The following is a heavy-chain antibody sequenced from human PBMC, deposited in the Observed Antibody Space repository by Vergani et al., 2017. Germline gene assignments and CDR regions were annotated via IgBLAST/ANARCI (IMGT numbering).Heavy chain of an antibody. V-gene: IGHV3-74*03. CDR2: IKSDGSIT. Sequence: DVHLAESGGGFFQPGGSLGLSCSASGFSFNSYWMHWVRQVPGKGLLWVSRIKSDGSITAYADSVKGRFTISRDNAQNTLYLQMNSLRVEDTGVYYCARSRXNETCYMSNWLDSWGQGTLVTVSS. J-gene: IGHJ5*01. CDR3: ARSRXNETCYMSNWLDS. CDR1: GFSFNSYW. D-gene: IGHD3-9*01.